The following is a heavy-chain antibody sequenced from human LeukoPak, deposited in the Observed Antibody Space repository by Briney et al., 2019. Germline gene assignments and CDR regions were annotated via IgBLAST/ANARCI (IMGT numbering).Heavy chain of an antibody. CDR1: GGSFSGYY. CDR3: ARGGDYGDYGHTIDY. D-gene: IGHD4-17*01. J-gene: IGHJ4*02. CDR2: INHSGST. Sequence: PSETLSLTCAIYGGSFSGYYWSWIRQPPGKGLEWIGEINHSGSTNYNPSLKSRVTISVDTSNNQFSLKLSSVTAADTAVYYCARGGDYGDYGHTIDYWGQGTLVTVSS. V-gene: IGHV4-34*01.